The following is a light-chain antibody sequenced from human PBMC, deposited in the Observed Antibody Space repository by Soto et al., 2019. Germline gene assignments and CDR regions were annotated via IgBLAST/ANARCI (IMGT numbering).Light chain of an antibody. J-gene: IGKJ1*01. CDR3: QHRSNWPPQWT. V-gene: IGKV3D-20*02. CDR1: QSVSSSY. Sequence: EIVLTQSPGALAMSPGERVVLACRASQSVSSSYLDRYQQQPGQAPRRLIYGASTPSTGIPARFSGSRSREHVTITMRSTGPEDFAVYYCQHRSNWPPQWTLGQETKVDI. CDR2: GAS.